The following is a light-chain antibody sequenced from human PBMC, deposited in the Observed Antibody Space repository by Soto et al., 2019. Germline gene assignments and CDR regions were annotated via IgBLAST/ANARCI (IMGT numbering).Light chain of an antibody. CDR3: QQDYNLPMYT. Sequence: PGERVTLSCRASQCVSSSYLTWYQQKPGQAPRLLIYGASTRATSITARFSGSGSGTDVTLTISSLQPEDFAVYYCQQDYNLPMYTFGQGTKLEIK. J-gene: IGKJ2*01. V-gene: IGKV3D-7*01. CDR1: QCVSSSY. CDR2: GAS.